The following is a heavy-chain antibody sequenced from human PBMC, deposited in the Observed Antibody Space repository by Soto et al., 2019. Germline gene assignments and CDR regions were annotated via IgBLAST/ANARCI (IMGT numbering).Heavy chain of an antibody. J-gene: IGHJ4*02. Sequence: GGSLRLSCAASGFTFSSYGMHWVRQAPGKGLEWVAVISYDGSNKYYADSVKGRFTISRDNSKNTLYLQMNSLRAEDTAVYYCAYGDYVDYWGQGTLVTVSS. V-gene: IGHV3-30*03. CDR3: AYGDYVDY. CDR1: GFTFSSYG. D-gene: IGHD4-17*01. CDR2: ISYDGSNK.